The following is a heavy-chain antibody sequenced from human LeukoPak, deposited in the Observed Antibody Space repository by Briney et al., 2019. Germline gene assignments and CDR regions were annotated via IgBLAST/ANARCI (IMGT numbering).Heavy chain of an antibody. D-gene: IGHD1-26*01. CDR2: INHSGST. J-gene: IGHJ4*02. CDR1: GYSISSGYY. V-gene: IGHV4-38-2*02. Sequence: PSETLSLTCTVSGYSISSGYYWGWIRQPPGKGLEWIGEINHSGSTNYNPSLKSRVTISVDTSKNQFSLKLSSVTAADTAVYYCARARGRGPIQFDYWGQGTLVTVSS. CDR3: ARARGRGPIQFDY.